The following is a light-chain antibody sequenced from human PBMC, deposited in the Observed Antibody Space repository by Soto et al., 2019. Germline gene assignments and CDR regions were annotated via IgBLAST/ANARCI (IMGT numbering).Light chain of an antibody. V-gene: IGLV2-23*01. CDR2: EAT. Sequence: QSVLTQPASVSGSPGQSITISCTGSSSDVGSYNLVSWYQQHPVKAPKLIIYEATKRPSGVSNRFSGSKSGNTASLTISGLQAEDEAVYYCCSFAGRTPYVFGTGTKLTVL. J-gene: IGLJ1*01. CDR3: CSFAGRTPYV. CDR1: SSDVGSYNL.